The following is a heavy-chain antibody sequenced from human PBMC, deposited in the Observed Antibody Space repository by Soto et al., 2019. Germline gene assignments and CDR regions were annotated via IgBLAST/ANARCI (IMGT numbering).Heavy chain of an antibody. V-gene: IGHV4-34*01. J-gene: IGHJ4*02. CDR1: GGSFSGYY. CDR2: INHSGST. Sequence: SETLSLTCAVYGGSFSGYYWSWIRQPPGKGLEWIGEINHSGSTNYNPSLKSRVTISVDTSKNQFSLKLSSVTAADTAVYYCARGNSPFGYDFWSGYYYFDYWGQGTLVTVSS. CDR3: ARGNSPFGYDFWSGYYYFDY. D-gene: IGHD3-3*01.